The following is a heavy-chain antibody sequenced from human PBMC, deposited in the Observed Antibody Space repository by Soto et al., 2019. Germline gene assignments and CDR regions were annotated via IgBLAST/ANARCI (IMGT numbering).Heavy chain of an antibody. V-gene: IGHV1-46*01. CDR1: GYTFTSYY. CDR3: ARDTPGIAAPLSN. Sequence: ASVKVSCKESGYTFTSYYMHWVRQAPGQGLEWMGIINPSGGSTSYAQKFQGRVTMTRDTSTSTVYMELSSLRSEDTAVYYCARDTPGIAAPLSNWGQGTLVTVSS. CDR2: INPSGGST. J-gene: IGHJ4*02. D-gene: IGHD6-13*01.